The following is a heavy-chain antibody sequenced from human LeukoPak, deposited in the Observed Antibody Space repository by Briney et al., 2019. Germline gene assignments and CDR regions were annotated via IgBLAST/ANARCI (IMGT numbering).Heavy chain of an antibody. D-gene: IGHD6-6*01. CDR2: IHASGPT. CDR1: GASISTYY. Sequence: SETPSLTCTVSGASISTYYWSWLRRPPGKGLEWIAYIHASGPTNYNPSLKSRITISVDTSKNQFSLKLSSVTAADTAVYYCARHDAGIAARPFDNWGQGTLVTVSS. J-gene: IGHJ4*02. V-gene: IGHV4-4*09. CDR3: ARHDAGIAARPFDN.